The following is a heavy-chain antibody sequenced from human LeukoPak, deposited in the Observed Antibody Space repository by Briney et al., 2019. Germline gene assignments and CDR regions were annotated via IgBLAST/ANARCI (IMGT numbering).Heavy chain of an antibody. Sequence: GESLKISCRGSGYSFTSYWIGWVRQMPGKGLEWMGIIYPVDSDTRYSPSFQGQVTISADKSISTAYLQWSSLKASDTAMYYCARHRGGDCSSTSCYGGGDYWGQGTLVTVSS. D-gene: IGHD2-2*01. J-gene: IGHJ4*02. V-gene: IGHV5-51*01. CDR1: GYSFTSYW. CDR3: ARHRGGDCSSTSCYGGGDY. CDR2: IYPVDSDT.